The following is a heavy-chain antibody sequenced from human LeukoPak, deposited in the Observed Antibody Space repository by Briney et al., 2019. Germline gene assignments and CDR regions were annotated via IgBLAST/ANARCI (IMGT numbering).Heavy chain of an antibody. Sequence: GGSLRLSCAASGFTFSSYAMHWVRQAPGKGLEWVAVISYDGSNKYYADSVKGRFTISRDNSKNTLFVQMNSLRIEDTAVYFCAKGSIPAAVTYYMDVWGEGTTVTVSS. J-gene: IGHJ6*03. CDR1: GFTFSSYA. CDR2: ISYDGSNK. V-gene: IGHV3-30-3*01. CDR3: AKGSIPAAVTYYMDV. D-gene: IGHD2-2*01.